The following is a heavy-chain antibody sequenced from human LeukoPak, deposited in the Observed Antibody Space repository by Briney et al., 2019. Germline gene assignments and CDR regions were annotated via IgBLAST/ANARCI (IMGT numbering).Heavy chain of an antibody. Sequence: SETLSLTCTVSGGSMFSYHWSWVRQSAGEGLEWIGHIYDVGSTNYSPSLKSRVTMSVDTTKNQFSLKLKSVTAADTAVYYCARLRFYDSSGYSPGYYMDVWGKGTTVTVSS. CDR1: GGSMFSYH. CDR3: ARLRFYDSSGYSPGYYMDV. V-gene: IGHV4-4*07. CDR2: IYDVGST. D-gene: IGHD3-22*01. J-gene: IGHJ6*03.